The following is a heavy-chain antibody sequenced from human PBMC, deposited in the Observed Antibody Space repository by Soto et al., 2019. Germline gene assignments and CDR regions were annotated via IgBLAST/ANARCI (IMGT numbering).Heavy chain of an antibody. D-gene: IGHD3-3*01. Sequence: GASVKVSCKASGYTFTVYYMHCVLQSPVRWLEWMGWINPNSGGTNYAQKFQGWVTMTRDTSISTAYMELSRLRSDDTAVYYCARDSHYDFWSGYHLYGMDVWGQGTTVTVSS. J-gene: IGHJ6*02. CDR2: INPNSGGT. CDR1: GYTFTVYY. CDR3: ARDSHYDFWSGYHLYGMDV. V-gene: IGHV1-2*04.